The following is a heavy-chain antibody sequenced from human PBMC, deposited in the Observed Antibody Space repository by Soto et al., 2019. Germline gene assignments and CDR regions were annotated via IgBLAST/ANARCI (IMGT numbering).Heavy chain of an antibody. V-gene: IGHV1-18*01. Sequence: QVQLVQSGAEVKKPGASVKVSCKASGYTFTSYGISWVRQAPGQGLEWMGWIRPYNGNTNYAQKLPGRVTMTTDTSTSTAYIELRSLRSYDPAVYYCARDLPPHDYWGQGTLVTVSS. CDR3: ARDLPPHDY. CDR1: GYTFTSYG. J-gene: IGHJ4*02. CDR2: IRPYNGNT.